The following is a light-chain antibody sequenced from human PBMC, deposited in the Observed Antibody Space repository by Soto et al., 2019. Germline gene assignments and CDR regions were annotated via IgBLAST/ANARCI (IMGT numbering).Light chain of an antibody. Sequence: EIVLTQSPGTLSLSPGERATLSCRASQSVSSSYLAWYQQKPGQAPRLLIYGASSRATGIPDRFSGSGSGTDFTLTINRLEPEDLAVYYCQQYGSSPATFDQGTKVEIK. V-gene: IGKV3-20*01. CDR3: QQYGSSPAT. CDR2: GAS. CDR1: QSVSSSY. J-gene: IGKJ1*01.